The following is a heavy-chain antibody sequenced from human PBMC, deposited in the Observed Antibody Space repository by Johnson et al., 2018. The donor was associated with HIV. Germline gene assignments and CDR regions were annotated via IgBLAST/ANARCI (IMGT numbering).Heavy chain of an antibody. CDR3: ARGRDYYDSSGGQDAFDI. J-gene: IGHJ3*02. Sequence: MMLVESGGGLVQPGGSLRLSCAASGFTFSSSWMVWVRQAPGKGLEWVSGINWNGGSTGYADSVKGRFTISRDNAKNSLYLQMNSLRAEDTALYYCARGRDYYDSSGGQDAFDIWGQGTMVTVSS. V-gene: IGHV3-20*04. CDR2: INWNGGST. D-gene: IGHD3-22*01. CDR1: GFTFSSSW.